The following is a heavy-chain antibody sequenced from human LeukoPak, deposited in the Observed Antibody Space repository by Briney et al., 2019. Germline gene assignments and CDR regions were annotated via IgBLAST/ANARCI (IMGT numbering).Heavy chain of an antibody. J-gene: IGHJ2*01. V-gene: IGHV1-18*04. CDR2: ISAYNGNT. D-gene: IGHD3-9*01. CDR1: GYTFTSYG. CDR3: ARDREYYDILTGQGYFYL. Sequence: GASVKVSCKASGYTFTSYGISWVRQAPGQGLEWMGWISAYNGNTNYAQKLQGRVTMTTDTSTSTAYMELRSLRSDDTAVYYCARDREYYDILTGQGYFYLWGRGTLVTVSS.